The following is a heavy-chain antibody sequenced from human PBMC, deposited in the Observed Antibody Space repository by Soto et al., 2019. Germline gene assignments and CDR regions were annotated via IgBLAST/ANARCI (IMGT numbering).Heavy chain of an antibody. CDR3: AKATSWGWLQMPMNDAFDV. CDR2: ISFDGNEK. J-gene: IGHJ3*01. CDR1: GFIFSSYG. Sequence: QVQLVESGGGVVQPGRSLRLSCAASGFIFSSYGIHWVRQAPGKGLEWVTGISFDGNEKYYADSLKGRFTISRDNSKNTRYLQMNSLRNEDRVVYYCAKATSWGWLQMPMNDAFDVWGQGTMVTVSS. D-gene: IGHD5-12*01. V-gene: IGHV3-30*18.